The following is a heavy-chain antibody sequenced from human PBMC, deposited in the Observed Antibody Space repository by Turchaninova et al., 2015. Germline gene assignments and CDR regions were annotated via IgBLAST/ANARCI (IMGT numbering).Heavy chain of an antibody. Sequence: LLESGGGLVQPGGSLRLSCAASGFTFSRHSVTWVRQAPGKGLEWVSAISGNGASTFYSDSVKGRFAISRDNSKNTLFLQMNSLRVEDTAIYFCAKDIRPAINYYFYGMDVWGQGTAVTVSS. J-gene: IGHJ6*02. D-gene: IGHD3/OR15-3a*01. CDR1: GFTFSRHS. CDR2: ISGNGAST. V-gene: IGHV3-23*01. CDR3: AKDIRPAINYYFYGMDV.